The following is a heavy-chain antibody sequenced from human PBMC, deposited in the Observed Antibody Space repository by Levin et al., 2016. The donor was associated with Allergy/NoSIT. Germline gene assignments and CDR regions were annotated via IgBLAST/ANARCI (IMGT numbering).Heavy chain of an antibody. D-gene: IGHD6-13*01. V-gene: IGHV3-30*04. Sequence: WIRQPPGKGLEWVAVISNDGGDKYYADSVKGRFTISRDNSKKTLYLQMNSLRTEDTGVYYCARAGYSSSWYQNWGQGTLVTVSS. CDR2: ISNDGGDK. CDR3: ARAGYSSSWYQN. J-gene: IGHJ4*02.